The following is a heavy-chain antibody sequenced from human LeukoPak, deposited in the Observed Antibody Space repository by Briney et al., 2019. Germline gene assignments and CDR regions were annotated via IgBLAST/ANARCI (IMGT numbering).Heavy chain of an antibody. Sequence: PGGSLRLSCAASGFTFSSYGMSWVRQAPGKGLEWVSAISGSGGSTYYADSVKGRFTISRDNSKNTLYLQMNSLRAEDTAVCYCAKGAYYYDSSGYYRYYYYYYMDVWGKGTTVTISS. CDR1: GFTFSSYG. J-gene: IGHJ6*03. D-gene: IGHD3-22*01. CDR2: ISGSGGST. CDR3: AKGAYYYDSSGYYRYYYYYYMDV. V-gene: IGHV3-23*01.